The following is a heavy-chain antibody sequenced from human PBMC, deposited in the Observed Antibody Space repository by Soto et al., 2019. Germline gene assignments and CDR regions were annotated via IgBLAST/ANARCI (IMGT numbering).Heavy chain of an antibody. CDR2: ISYDGSNK. J-gene: IGHJ4*02. V-gene: IGHV3-30*18. Sequence: QVQLVESGGGVVQPGRSLRLSCAVSGFTFSSYGMHCVRQAPGKGLEWVAVISYDGSNKYYADSVKGRFTISRDNSKNTLYLQMNSLRAEDTAVYYCAKDLNLRLDYWGQGTLVTVSS. CDR1: GFTFSSYG. CDR3: AKDLNLRLDY.